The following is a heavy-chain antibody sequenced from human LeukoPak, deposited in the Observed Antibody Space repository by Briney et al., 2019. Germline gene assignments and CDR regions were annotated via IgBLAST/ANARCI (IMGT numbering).Heavy chain of an antibody. D-gene: IGHD1-26*01. Sequence: GGSLRLSCAASGFTFSSYSMNWVRQAPGKGLEWVSSISSDSSYIYYADSVKGRFTISRDNAKNSLYLQMNSLRAEDTAVYSCARGEGRAFDIWGQGTLVTVSS. V-gene: IGHV3-21*01. CDR3: ARGEGRAFDI. CDR1: GFTFSSYS. CDR2: ISSDSSYI. J-gene: IGHJ3*02.